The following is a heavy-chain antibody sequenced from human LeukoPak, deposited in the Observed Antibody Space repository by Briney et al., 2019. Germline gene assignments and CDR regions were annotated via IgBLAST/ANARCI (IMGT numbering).Heavy chain of an antibody. J-gene: IGHJ5*02. CDR1: GYTFISHG. CDR2: INPYNGNT. CDR3: ARFQLIEKNWFDP. V-gene: IGHV1-18*01. D-gene: IGHD2-2*01. Sequence: ASVKVSCKASGYTFISHGITWVRRAPGQGLEWMGWINPYNGNTKYPQNLQGRITLTTNTSTNTAYMALRSLRSDDTAVYYCARFQLIEKNWFDPWGQGTLVTVSS.